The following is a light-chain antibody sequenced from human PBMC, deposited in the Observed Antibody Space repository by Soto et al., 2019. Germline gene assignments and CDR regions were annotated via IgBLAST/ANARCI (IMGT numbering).Light chain of an antibody. Sequence: AIRMTQSPSSLSASTGDGVTITCRASQGVSNYLAWYQQKPGQAPKVLIHAASTLQGGVPSRFSGSGSGTDFTLTISGLQSDDFATYYCQQYYTYPWTFGQGTKVDIK. CDR2: AAS. CDR3: QQYYTYPWT. J-gene: IGKJ1*01. V-gene: IGKV1-8*01. CDR1: QGVSNY.